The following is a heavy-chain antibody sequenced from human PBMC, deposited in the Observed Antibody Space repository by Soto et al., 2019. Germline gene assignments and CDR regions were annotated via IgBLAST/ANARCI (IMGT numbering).Heavy chain of an antibody. CDR2: INPNSGGT. Sequence: ASVKVSCKASGYTFTGYYMHWVRQAPGQGLEWMGWINPNSGGTNYAQKFQGWVTMTRDTSISTAYMELSRLRSDDTAVYYCARSGSSSWYDAFDIWGQGTMVTVSS. D-gene: IGHD6-13*01. J-gene: IGHJ3*02. CDR3: ARSGSSSWYDAFDI. V-gene: IGHV1-2*04. CDR1: GYTFTGYY.